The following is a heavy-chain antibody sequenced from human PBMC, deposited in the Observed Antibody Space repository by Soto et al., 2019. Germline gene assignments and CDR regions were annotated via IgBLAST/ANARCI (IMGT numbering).Heavy chain of an antibody. J-gene: IGHJ6*02. CDR3: AGDERGYGMDV. CDR2: IYYSGST. V-gene: IGHV4-61*01. Sequence: SETLSLTCTVSGGSVSSGSYYWSWIRQPPGKGLEWIGYIYYSGSTNYNPSLKSRVTISVDTSKNQFSLKLSSVTAADTAVYYCAGDERGYGMDVWGQGTTVTVSS. D-gene: IGHD3-16*01. CDR1: GGSVSSGSYY.